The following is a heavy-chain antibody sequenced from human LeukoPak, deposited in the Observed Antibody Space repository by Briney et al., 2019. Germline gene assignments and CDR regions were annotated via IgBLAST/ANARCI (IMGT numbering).Heavy chain of an antibody. CDR3: ASWPGGWYGEDS. J-gene: IGHJ4*02. V-gene: IGHV3-53*01. Sequence: GGSLRLSCAASGFTVSSNYMSWVRQAPGKGLEWVSVIYGGGSSYYADSGKGRFTISRDTFENTVNLQMNSLRADDTAVYYCASWPGGWYGEDSWGQGTLVTVSS. D-gene: IGHD6-19*01. CDR2: IYGGGSS. CDR1: GFTVSSNY.